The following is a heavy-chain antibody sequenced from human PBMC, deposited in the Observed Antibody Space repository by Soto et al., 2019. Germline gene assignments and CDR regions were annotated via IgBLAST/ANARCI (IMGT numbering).Heavy chain of an antibody. CDR2: ISAYNGNT. CDR3: ARESSGSCHDY. Sequence: QVQLVQSGAEVKKPGASVKVSCKASGYTFTSYGISWVRQAPGQGLEWMGWISAYNGNTNYAQKLQGRVTMTTDTATRTAYVELRSLRSDDTAVYYCARESSGSCHDYWGQGTLVTVSS. CDR1: GYTFTSYG. V-gene: IGHV1-18*01. D-gene: IGHD6-13*01. J-gene: IGHJ4*02.